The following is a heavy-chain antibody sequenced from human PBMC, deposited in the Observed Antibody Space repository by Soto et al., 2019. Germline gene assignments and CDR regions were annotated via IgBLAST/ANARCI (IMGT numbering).Heavy chain of an antibody. V-gene: IGHV1-18*01. CDR2: ISIEKGDT. CDR3: AICYGSVGSCFTCWHFDL. CDR1: GYSFDTFG. J-gene: IGHJ2*01. D-gene: IGHD2-15*01. Sequence: QVQVVQSGAEVKKPGASVKVACKASGYSFDTFGMSWVRQAPGQGLEWMGWISIEKGDTNPEQKFQDRVTTTTDTPPSTDSMELRSLTSDDTAVYYCAICYGSVGSCFTCWHFDLWGRGTLVTVSS.